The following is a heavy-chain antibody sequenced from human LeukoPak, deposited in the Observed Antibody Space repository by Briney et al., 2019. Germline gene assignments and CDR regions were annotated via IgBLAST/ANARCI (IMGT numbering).Heavy chain of an antibody. D-gene: IGHD3-3*01. CDR1: GGSFSGYY. Sequence: SETLSLTCAVYGGSFSGYYWSWIRQPPGKGLEWIGEINHSGSTNYNPSLKSRVTISVDTSKNQFSLKLSSVTAADTAVYYRARVRDFWSGYGFDPWGQGTLVTVSS. CDR3: ARVRDFWSGYGFDP. V-gene: IGHV4-34*01. CDR2: INHSGST. J-gene: IGHJ5*02.